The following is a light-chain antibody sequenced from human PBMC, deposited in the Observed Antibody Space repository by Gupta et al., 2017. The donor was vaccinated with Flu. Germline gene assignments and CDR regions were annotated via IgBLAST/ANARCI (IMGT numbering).Light chain of an antibody. V-gene: IGKV6-21*01. CDR1: QSIGTS. CDR2: YAS. J-gene: IGKJ3*01. CDR3: HHSSTSPQT. Sequence: IVLTQSPDFQSVSPKEKVTITCRASQSIGTSLHWYQQKPGQSPKLLVKYASQSRSGVASRFSGSGSGTDFTLTINSLEAEDVATYYCHHSSTSPQTFGHGTTVDIK.